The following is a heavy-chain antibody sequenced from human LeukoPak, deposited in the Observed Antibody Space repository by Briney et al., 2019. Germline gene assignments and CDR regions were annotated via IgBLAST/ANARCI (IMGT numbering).Heavy chain of an antibody. CDR2: IYYSGST. Sequence: SETLSLTCTVSGGSISSSSYYWGWIRQPPGKGLEWIGSIYYSGSTYYNPSLKSRVTISVDTSKNQFSLKLSSVTAADTAVYYCARDPDFYWGQGTLVTVSS. J-gene: IGHJ4*02. V-gene: IGHV4-39*02. CDR1: GGSISSSSYY. CDR3: ARDPDFY.